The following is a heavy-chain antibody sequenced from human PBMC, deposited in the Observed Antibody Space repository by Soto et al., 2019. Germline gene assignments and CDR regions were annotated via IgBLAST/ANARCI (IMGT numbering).Heavy chain of an antibody. D-gene: IGHD5-12*01. Sequence: GGSLRLSCAASGFTFSSYAMSWVRQAPGKGLEWVSAISGSGGSTYYADSVKGRFTISRDNSKNTLYLQMNSLRAEDTAVYYCARSGYSGYGTYFDYWGQGTLVTVSS. CDR1: GFTFSSYA. V-gene: IGHV3-23*01. CDR2: ISGSGGST. J-gene: IGHJ4*02. CDR3: ARSGYSGYGTYFDY.